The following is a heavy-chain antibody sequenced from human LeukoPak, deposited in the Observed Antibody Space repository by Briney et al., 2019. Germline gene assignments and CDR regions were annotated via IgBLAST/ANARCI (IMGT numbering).Heavy chain of an antibody. CDR1: GFTFSSYA. V-gene: IGHV3-23*01. D-gene: IGHD3-9*01. CDR2: ISGSGGST. J-gene: IGHJ5*02. CDR3: AKDRNYDILTDNWFDP. Sequence: GGSLRLSCAASGFTFSSYAMSWVRQAPGKGLEWVSAISGSGGSTYYADSVKGRFTISRDNPKNTLYLQMNSLRAEDTAVYYCAKDRNYDILTDNWFDPWGQGTLVTVSS.